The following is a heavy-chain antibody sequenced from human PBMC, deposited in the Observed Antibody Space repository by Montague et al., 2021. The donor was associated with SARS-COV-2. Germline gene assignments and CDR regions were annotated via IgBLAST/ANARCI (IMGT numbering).Heavy chain of an antibody. CDR1: GGSISSGDYY. Sequence: TLSLTCTVSGGSISSGDYYWSWIRQHPGKGLEWIGYIYYSGSTYYXPSLKSRVTISVDTSKNQFSLKLSSVTAADTAVYYCARGGSYSSGWYGVDYYYGIDVWGQGTTVTVSS. CDR3: ARGGSYSSGWYGVDYYYGIDV. V-gene: IGHV4-31*03. D-gene: IGHD6-19*01. J-gene: IGHJ6*02. CDR2: IYYSGST.